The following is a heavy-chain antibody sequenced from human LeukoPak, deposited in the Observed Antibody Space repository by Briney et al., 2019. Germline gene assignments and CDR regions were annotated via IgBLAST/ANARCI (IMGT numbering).Heavy chain of an antibody. V-gene: IGHV1-46*01. CDR1: GYTFTSYG. D-gene: IGHD2-2*01. Sequence: ASVKVSCKASGYTFTSYGISWVRQAPGQGLEWMGIINPSGGSTSYAQKFQGRVTMTRDTSTSTVYMELSSLRSENTAVYYCARVSQYQLLLAFDIWGQGTMVTVSS. CDR2: INPSGGST. J-gene: IGHJ3*02. CDR3: ARVSQYQLLLAFDI.